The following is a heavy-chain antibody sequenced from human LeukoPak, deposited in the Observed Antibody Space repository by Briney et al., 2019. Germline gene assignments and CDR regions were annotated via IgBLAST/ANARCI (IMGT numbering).Heavy chain of an antibody. CDR2: IYYSGST. CDR1: GGSISSSSYY. D-gene: IGHD3-9*01. Sequence: PSETLPLTCTVSGGSISSSSYYWGWIRQPPGKGLEWIGSIYYSGSTYYNPSLKSRVTISVDTSKNQFSLKLSSVTAEDTAVYYCAKQAQYYDILTGYYTPWYFDYWGQGTLVTVSS. J-gene: IGHJ4*02. CDR3: AKQAQYYDILTGYYTPWYFDY. V-gene: IGHV4-39*07.